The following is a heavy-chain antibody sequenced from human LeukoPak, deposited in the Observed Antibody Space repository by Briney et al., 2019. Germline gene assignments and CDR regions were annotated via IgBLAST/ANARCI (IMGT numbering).Heavy chain of an antibody. V-gene: IGHV4-30-4*01. Sequence: SETLSLTCTVSGGSISSGDYYWSWIRQPPGKGLEWIGYIYYSGSTYYNPSLKSRVTISVDTSENQFSLKLSSVTAADTAVYYCARFSTAMVTGFDYWGQGTLVTVSS. D-gene: IGHD5-18*01. CDR2: IYYSGST. J-gene: IGHJ4*02. CDR3: ARFSTAMVTGFDY. CDR1: GGSISSGDYY.